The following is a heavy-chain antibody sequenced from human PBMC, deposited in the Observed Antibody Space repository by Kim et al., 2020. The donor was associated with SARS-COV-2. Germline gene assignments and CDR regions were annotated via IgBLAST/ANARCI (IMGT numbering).Heavy chain of an antibody. J-gene: IGHJ6*01. D-gene: IGHD6-19*01. V-gene: IGHV3-21*06. CDR2: ISSHGNYI. CDR3: ARDNFIAVAGGLNLGYYG. CDR1: GFTFSDYS. Sequence: GGSLRLSCAASGFTFSDYSMNWVRQAPGQGLEWVSSISSHGNYIYYADSVKGRFTISRDNARNSLSLQMNSLRAEDTSAYYCARDNFIAVAGGLNLGYYG.